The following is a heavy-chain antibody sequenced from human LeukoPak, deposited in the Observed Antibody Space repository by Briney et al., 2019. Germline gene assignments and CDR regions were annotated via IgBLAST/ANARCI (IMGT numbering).Heavy chain of an antibody. J-gene: IGHJ3*02. Sequence: GGSLRLSCAASGFTFSSYAMSWVRQAPGKELEWVSGISGSGGSTYYADSVKGRFTISRDNSKNTLYLQMNSLRAEDTAVYYCAKAFGSYLAGAFDIWGQGTMVTVSS. V-gene: IGHV3-23*01. CDR3: AKAFGSYLAGAFDI. CDR1: GFTFSSYA. D-gene: IGHD3-10*01. CDR2: ISGSGGST.